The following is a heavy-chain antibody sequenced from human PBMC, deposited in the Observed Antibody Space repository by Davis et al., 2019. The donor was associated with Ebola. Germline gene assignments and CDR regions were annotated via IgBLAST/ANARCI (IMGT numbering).Heavy chain of an antibody. D-gene: IGHD6-6*01. J-gene: IGHJ6*04. CDR2: IIPIFGTA. Sequence: SVKVSCKASGGTFSSYAISWVRQAPGQGLEWMGGIIPIFGTANYAQKFQGRVTITADESTRTAYMELSSLRSEDTAVYYCARALGGRGQLVRFGYYYYYGMDVWGKGTTVTVSS. CDR1: GGTFSSYA. CDR3: ARALGGRGQLVRFGYYYYYGMDV. V-gene: IGHV1-69*13.